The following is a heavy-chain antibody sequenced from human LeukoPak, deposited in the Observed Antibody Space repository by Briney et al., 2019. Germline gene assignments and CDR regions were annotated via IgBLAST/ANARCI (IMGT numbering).Heavy chain of an antibody. CDR3: AREAAPYGSGIR. D-gene: IGHD3-10*01. J-gene: IGHJ4*02. CDR2: IYYSGST. Sequence: SETLSLTCTVSGGSISSYYWSWIRQPPGKGLEWIGYIYYSGSTNYNPSLKSRVTISVDTSKNQFSLKLSSVTAADTAVYYCAREAAPYGSGIRWGQGTLVTVSS. CDR1: GGSISSYY. V-gene: IGHV4-59*12.